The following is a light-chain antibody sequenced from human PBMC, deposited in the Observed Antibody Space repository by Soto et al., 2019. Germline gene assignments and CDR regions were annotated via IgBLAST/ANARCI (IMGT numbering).Light chain of an antibody. CDR3: QQYENSPIT. J-gene: IGKJ5*01. V-gene: IGKV3-15*01. CDR2: GAS. CDR1: QSVSSN. Sequence: EMVMTQSPSTLSVSPGERATLSCRASQSVSSNLAWYQQKPGQAPRLLIYGASTRATGIPARFSGSGSGTEFTLTINRLEPEDFAVYYCQQYENSPITFGQGTRLEIK.